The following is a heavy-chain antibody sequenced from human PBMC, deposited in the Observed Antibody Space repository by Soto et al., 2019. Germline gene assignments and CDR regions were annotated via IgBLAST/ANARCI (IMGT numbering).Heavy chain of an antibody. V-gene: IGHV4-34*01. Sequence: SETLSLTCAVYGGSFIGYYWSWSRQPPGKGLEWIGEINHSGSTNYNPSLKSRVTISVDTSKNQFSLKLSSVTAADTAVYYCARATREIYGGNSVFYFDYWGQGTLVTVSS. J-gene: IGHJ4*02. CDR2: INHSGST. D-gene: IGHD4-17*01. CDR3: ARATREIYGGNSVFYFDY. CDR1: GGSFIGYY.